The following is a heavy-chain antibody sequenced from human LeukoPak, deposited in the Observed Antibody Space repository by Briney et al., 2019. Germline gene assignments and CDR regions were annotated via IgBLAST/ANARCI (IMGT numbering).Heavy chain of an antibody. CDR2: IYYSGST. J-gene: IGHJ5*02. V-gene: IGHV4-59*01. CDR3: ARSPPRWWFDP. CDR1: GGSISSYY. Sequence: SETPSLTCTVSGGSISSYYWSWIRQPPGKGLEWIGYIYYSGSTNYNPSLKSRVTISVDTSKNQFSLKLSSVTAADTAVYYCARSPPRWWFDPWGQGTLVTVSS.